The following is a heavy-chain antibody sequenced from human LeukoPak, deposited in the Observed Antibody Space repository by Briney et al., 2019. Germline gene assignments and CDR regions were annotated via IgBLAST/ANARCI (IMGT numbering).Heavy chain of an antibody. CDR2: IYTSGST. CDR1: GGSIISYY. D-gene: IGHD2-2*03. CDR3: ARDHGSYYFDY. J-gene: IGHJ4*02. V-gene: IGHV4-4*07. Sequence: PSETLSLTCTVSGGSIISYYWSWIRQPAGKGLEGIGRIYTSGSTNYNPSLNSRGTILVDTSKNQFSLKLSSVTAADTAVYYCARDHGSYYFDYWGQGTLVTVSS.